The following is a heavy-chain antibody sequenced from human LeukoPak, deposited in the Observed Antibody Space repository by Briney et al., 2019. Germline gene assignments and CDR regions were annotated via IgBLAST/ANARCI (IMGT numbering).Heavy chain of an antibody. CDR2: ISAYNGNT. J-gene: IGHJ4*02. V-gene: IGHV1-18*01. CDR3: ARDRREGTFDY. Sequence: ASVKVSCKASGYTFTSYGISWVRQAPGQGLEWMGWISAYNGNTDYAQKLQGRVTMTTDTSTSTAYMELRSLRSDGTAVYYCARDRREGTFDYWGQGTLVTVSS. CDR1: GYTFTSYG. D-gene: IGHD1-1*01.